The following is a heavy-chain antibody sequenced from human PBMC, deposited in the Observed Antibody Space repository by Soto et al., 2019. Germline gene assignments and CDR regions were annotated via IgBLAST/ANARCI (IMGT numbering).Heavy chain of an antibody. J-gene: IGHJ6*02. CDR2: INGDGSAA. V-gene: IGHV3-74*01. Sequence: EVQLVESGGGLVQPGGSLRLSCAASGFGFSSYWMHWVRQAPGKGLVWVSRINGDGSAASYAGSVEGRFTISRDNAQNTLYLQINSLRAEDTAVYYCATERFGRYGMDVWGQGTTVPVSS. CDR3: ATERFGRYGMDV. D-gene: IGHD3-10*01. CDR1: GFGFSSYW.